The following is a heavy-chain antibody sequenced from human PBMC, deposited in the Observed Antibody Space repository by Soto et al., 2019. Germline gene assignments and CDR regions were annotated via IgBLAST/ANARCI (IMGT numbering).Heavy chain of an antibody. J-gene: IGHJ5*02. CDR3: ARLSIEAAAEGDWFDP. V-gene: IGHV3-30-3*01. Sequence: QVQLVESGGGVVQPGRSLRLSCAASGFTFSSYAMHWVRQAPGKGLEWVAVISYDGSNKYYADSVKGRFTISRDNSKNTLYLQMNSLRAEDTAVYYCARLSIEAAAEGDWFDPWGQGTLVTVSS. CDR2: ISYDGSNK. CDR1: GFTFSSYA. D-gene: IGHD6-13*01.